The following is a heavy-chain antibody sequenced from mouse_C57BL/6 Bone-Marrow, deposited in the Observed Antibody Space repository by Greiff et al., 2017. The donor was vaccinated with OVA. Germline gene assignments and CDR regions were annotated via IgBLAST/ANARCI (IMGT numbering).Heavy chain of an antibody. CDR1: GYTFTSYW. D-gene: IGHD4-1*01. J-gene: IGHJ1*03. CDR2: IHPNSGST. Sequence: QVQLQQSGAELVKPGASVTLSCKASGYTFTSYWMHWVKQRPGQGLEWIGMIHPNSGSTNYNEKFKSKATLTVDKSSSTAYMQLSSLTSEDSAVYYCVRTGTGWYFDVWGTGTTVTVSS. CDR3: VRTGTGWYFDV. V-gene: IGHV1-64*01.